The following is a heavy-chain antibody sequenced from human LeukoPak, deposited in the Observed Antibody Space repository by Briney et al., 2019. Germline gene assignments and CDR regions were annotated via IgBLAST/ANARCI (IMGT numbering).Heavy chain of an antibody. J-gene: IGHJ3*02. CDR1: GGSISSSSYY. Sequence: SETLSLTCTVSGGSISSSSYYWGWIRQPPGKGLEWIGSIYYSGSTYYNPSLKSRVTISVDTSKNQFSLKLSSVTAADTAVYYCARPSGDYVYAFDIWGQGTMVTVSS. D-gene: IGHD4-17*01. V-gene: IGHV4-39*01. CDR2: IYYSGST. CDR3: ARPSGDYVYAFDI.